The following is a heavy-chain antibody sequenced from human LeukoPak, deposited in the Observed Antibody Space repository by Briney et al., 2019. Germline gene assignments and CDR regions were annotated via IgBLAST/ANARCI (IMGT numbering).Heavy chain of an antibody. CDR3: ARWGWYYYDSSTNPHFDY. Sequence: SVMVSCKASGGTFSSYAISWVRQAPGQGLEWMGGIIPIFGTANYAQKFQGGVTITADESTSTAYMELSSLRSEDTAVYYCARWGWYYYDSSTNPHFDYWGQGTLVTVSS. V-gene: IGHV1-69*13. D-gene: IGHD3-22*01. CDR2: IIPIFGTA. CDR1: GGTFSSYA. J-gene: IGHJ4*02.